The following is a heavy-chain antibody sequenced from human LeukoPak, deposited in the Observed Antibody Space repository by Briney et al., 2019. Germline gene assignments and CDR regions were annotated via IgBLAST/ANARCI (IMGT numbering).Heavy chain of an antibody. CDR1: GGTFSSYA. CDR3: ARVPSIFGVVTPYYFDY. D-gene: IGHD3-3*01. J-gene: IGHJ4*02. Sequence: EASVKVSCKASGGTFSSYAISWVRHAPAQGFEWMGGVIPIFGTANYAQKFQGRVTITADKSTSTAYMELSSLRSEDTAVYYCARVPSIFGVVTPYYFDYWGQGTLVTVSS. V-gene: IGHV1-69*06. CDR2: VIPIFGTA.